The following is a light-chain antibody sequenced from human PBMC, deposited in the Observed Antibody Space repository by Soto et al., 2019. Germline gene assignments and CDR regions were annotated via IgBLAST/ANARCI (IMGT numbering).Light chain of an antibody. CDR2: GAS. V-gene: IGKV3-20*01. J-gene: IGKJ1*01. Sequence: EIMLTQSPSTLSLSPGERATLSFRASQSVSNNYLAWYQQKPGQAPSLLTYGASNRATGIPDRFSGSGSGTDFTLTISRLEPEDFAVYYCHQYGSSGTFGQGTKVDIK. CDR3: HQYGSSGT. CDR1: QSVSNNY.